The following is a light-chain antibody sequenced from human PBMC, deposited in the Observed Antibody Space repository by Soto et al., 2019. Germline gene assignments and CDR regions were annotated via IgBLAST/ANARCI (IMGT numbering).Light chain of an antibody. Sequence: EIVLTHSPGTLSLSPCDRATLSSSASQTFSNRYLAWYQQKPGQAPRLLIYGASRRATGIPDRFSVSGSGTDFTLTISRLEPEDFAVYFCQQFGSSLITFGQGTRLEIK. V-gene: IGKV3-20*01. CDR3: QQFGSSLIT. CDR1: QTFSNRY. CDR2: GAS. J-gene: IGKJ5*01.